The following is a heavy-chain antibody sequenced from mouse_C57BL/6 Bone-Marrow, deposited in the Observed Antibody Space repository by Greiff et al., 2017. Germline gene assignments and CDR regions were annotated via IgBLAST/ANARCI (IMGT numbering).Heavy chain of an antibody. CDR1: GYAFTNYL. J-gene: IGHJ3*01. CDR2: INPGSGGT. V-gene: IGHV1-54*01. CDR3: ASGGFAV. Sequence: VQLQESGAELVRPGTSVKVSCKASGYAFTNYLIEWVKQRPGQGLEWIGVINPGSGGTTYNEKFKGKATLTADKSSSTAYMQLSSLTSEDSAVYFCASGGFAVWGTGTLVTVSA.